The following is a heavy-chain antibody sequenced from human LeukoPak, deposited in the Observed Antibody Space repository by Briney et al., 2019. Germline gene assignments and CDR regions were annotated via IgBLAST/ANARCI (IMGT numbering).Heavy chain of an antibody. CDR1: GGSFSGYY. V-gene: IGHV4-34*01. CDR3: ARVRYFDWACYYYYMDV. J-gene: IGHJ6*03. Sequence: SETLSLTCAVYGGSFSGYYWSWIRQPPGKGLEWIGEINHSGSTNYNPSLKSRVTISVDTSKNQFSLKLSSVTAADTAVYYCARVRYFDWACYYYYMDVWGKGTTVTVSS. D-gene: IGHD3-9*01. CDR2: INHSGST.